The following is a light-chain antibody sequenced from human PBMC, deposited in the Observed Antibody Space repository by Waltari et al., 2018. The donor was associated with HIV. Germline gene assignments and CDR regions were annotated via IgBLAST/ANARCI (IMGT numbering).Light chain of an antibody. Sequence: SALTQPPALSCSPRLPFTLSPPSSCPVVPRYDFLFWYPQHPGKAPQLLIFEVTERTSGVPDRFSGSKSGNTASLTVAGLQAEDEADYFCCSYAGSYTWVFGGGTKLTVL. CDR2: EVT. V-gene: IGLV2-11*02. CDR3: CSYAGSYTWV. J-gene: IGLJ3*02. CDR1: CPVVPRYDF.